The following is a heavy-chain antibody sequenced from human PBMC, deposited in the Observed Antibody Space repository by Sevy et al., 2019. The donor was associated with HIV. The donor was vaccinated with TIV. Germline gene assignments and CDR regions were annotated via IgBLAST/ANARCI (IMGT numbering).Heavy chain of an antibody. Sequence: GESLKISCAASGFTFSSYSMNWVRQAPGKGLEWVSYISSSSSTIYYADSVKGRFTISRDNAKNSLYLQMNSLRDEDTAVYYCARERRSSFVPLDYWGQGTLVTVSS. CDR2: ISSSSSTI. CDR3: ARERRSSFVPLDY. V-gene: IGHV3-48*02. D-gene: IGHD6-6*01. J-gene: IGHJ4*02. CDR1: GFTFSSYS.